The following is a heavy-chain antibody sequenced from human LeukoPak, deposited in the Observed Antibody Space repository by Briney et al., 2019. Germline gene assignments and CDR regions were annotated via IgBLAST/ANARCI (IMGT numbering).Heavy chain of an antibody. CDR2: INTDSGDT. J-gene: IGHJ4*02. D-gene: IGHD6-13*01. CDR1: GYTFTGYD. Sequence: PSASVKVSCKASGYTFTGYDLRWVRQAPGHGLEWMGRINTDSGDTNYVQKFQGRVTMTRDTSITTVYMEVSRLTTDDTAVYYCAGVRLSAAGSGGWGPGTMVTVSS. CDR3: AGVRLSAAGSGG. V-gene: IGHV1-2*06.